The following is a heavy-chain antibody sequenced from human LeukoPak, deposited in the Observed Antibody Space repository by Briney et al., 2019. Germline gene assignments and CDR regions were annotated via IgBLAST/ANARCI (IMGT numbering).Heavy chain of an antibody. Sequence: GASVKVSCKASGYTFTGYYMHWVRQAPGQGLEWMGWISAYNGNTNYAQKLQGRVTMTTDTSTSTAYMELRSLRSDDTAVYYCARRLPQWLENDAFDTWGQGTMVTVSS. J-gene: IGHJ3*02. D-gene: IGHD6-19*01. V-gene: IGHV1-18*04. CDR1: GYTFTGYY. CDR3: ARRLPQWLENDAFDT. CDR2: ISAYNGNT.